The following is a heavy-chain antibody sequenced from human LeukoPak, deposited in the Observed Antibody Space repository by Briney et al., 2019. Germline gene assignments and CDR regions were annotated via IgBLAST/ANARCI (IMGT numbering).Heavy chain of an antibody. V-gene: IGHV3-48*03. J-gene: IGHJ4*02. CDR3: ARGGYPLYYFDY. Sequence: GGSLRLSFAASGFTFSSFEKNWGRQAPGKGLEWVSYISSSGSTIYYADSVKGRFTISRDNAKNSLYLQMNSLRAEDTAVYYCARGGYPLYYFDYWGQGTLVTVSS. CDR1: GFTFSSFE. CDR2: ISSSGSTI. D-gene: IGHD3-22*01.